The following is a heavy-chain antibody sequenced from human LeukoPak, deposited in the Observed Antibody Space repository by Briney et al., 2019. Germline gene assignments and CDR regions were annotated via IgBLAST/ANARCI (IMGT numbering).Heavy chain of an antibody. D-gene: IGHD6-19*01. CDR2: IGIRGDT. CDR1: GFTFSSYE. CDR3: ARGGIQVSGIDEFDY. Sequence: PGGSLRLSCAASGFTFSSYEMNWVRQAPGKGLEWVSAIGIRGDTHYSGSVKGRFTISRENAESSLYLQMNSLRAEDTAVYYCARGGIQVSGIDEFDYWGQGTLVTVSS. J-gene: IGHJ4*02. V-gene: IGHV3-13*01.